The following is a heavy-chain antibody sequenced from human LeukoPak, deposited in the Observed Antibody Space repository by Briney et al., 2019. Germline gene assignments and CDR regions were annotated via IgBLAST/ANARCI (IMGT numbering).Heavy chain of an antibody. J-gene: IGHJ4*02. CDR2: IRYDGGNK. V-gene: IGHV3-30*02. D-gene: IGHD5-12*01. Sequence: GGSLRLSCAASGFTFSSYGMHWVRQAPGNGLEWVAFIRYDGGNKYYADSVKGRFTISRDNSKNTLYLQMNSLRSEDTAVYYCARGRRYSGYDAFGYWGQGTLATVSS. CDR3: ARGRRYSGYDAFGY. CDR1: GFTFSSYG.